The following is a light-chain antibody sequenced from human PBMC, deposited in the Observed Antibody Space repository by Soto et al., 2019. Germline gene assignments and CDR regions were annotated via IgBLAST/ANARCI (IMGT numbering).Light chain of an antibody. Sequence: QSALTQPPSASGSPGQSVTISCTGTSSDVGGYKYVSWYQQHPGKAPKLMIFEVSRRPSGVPDRFSGSKSGNTASLTVSGLQDEDEADYYCSSYAGRNTWVFGGGTKLTVL. V-gene: IGLV2-8*01. J-gene: IGLJ3*02. CDR1: SSDVGGYKY. CDR3: SSYAGRNTWV. CDR2: EVS.